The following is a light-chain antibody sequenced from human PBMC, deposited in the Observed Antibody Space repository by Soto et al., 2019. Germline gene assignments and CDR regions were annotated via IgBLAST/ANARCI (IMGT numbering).Light chain of an antibody. CDR3: LQYDNWWT. CDR1: QSVSSS. CDR2: GAS. J-gene: IGKJ1*01. Sequence: DMVLTQSPATLSLSPGERATLSCRASQSVSSSLAWYQQKPGRSPRLLIYGASTRAIGIPDRFSGSGSGTDFTLTISSLEPEDFAVYYCLQYDNWWTFGEGTKVDI. V-gene: IGKV3-15*01.